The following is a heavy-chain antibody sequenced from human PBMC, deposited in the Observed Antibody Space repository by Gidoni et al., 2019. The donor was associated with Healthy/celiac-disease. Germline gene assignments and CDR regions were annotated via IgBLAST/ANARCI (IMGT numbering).Heavy chain of an antibody. CDR3: ARAWAEYCGGDCCPDY. V-gene: IGHV1-46*03. D-gene: IGHD2-21*02. J-gene: IGHJ4*02. CDR2: INPSGGST. CDR1: GYTFTRYY. Sequence: QVQLVQSGAEVKKPGASVKVSCKASGYTFTRYYMHWVRQAPGQGLEWMGIINPSGGSTSYAQKFQGRVTMTRDTSTSTVYMELSSLRSEDTAVYYCARAWAEYCGGDCCPDYWGQGTLVTVSS.